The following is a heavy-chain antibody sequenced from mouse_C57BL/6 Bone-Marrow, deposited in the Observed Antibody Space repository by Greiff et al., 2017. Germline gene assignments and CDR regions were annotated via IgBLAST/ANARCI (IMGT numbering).Heavy chain of an antibody. D-gene: IGHD4-1*02. CDR3: ARGRGLTNWDYAMDY. CDR1: GYTFTSYW. Sequence: QVQLQQPGAELVKPGASVKLSCKASGYTFTSYWMHWVKQRPGQGLEWIGMIHPNSGSTNYNEKFKSKATLTVDKSSSTAYMQLSSLTSEDSAVYYGARGRGLTNWDYAMDYWGQGTSVTVSS. J-gene: IGHJ4*01. CDR2: IHPNSGST. V-gene: IGHV1-64*01.